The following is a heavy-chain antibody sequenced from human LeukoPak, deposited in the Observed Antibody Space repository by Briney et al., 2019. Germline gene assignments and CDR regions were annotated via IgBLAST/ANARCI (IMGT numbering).Heavy chain of an antibody. V-gene: IGHV4-61*02. Sequence: SETLSLTCTVSGGSISSGGFYWSWIRQPAGKGLEWIGRIYTLGSTNYNPSLKSRVTISVDTSKNQFSLKLSSVTAADTAVYYCARGPTYYDFWSGYYPGAFDIWGQGTMVTVSS. CDR2: IYTLGST. J-gene: IGHJ3*02. CDR1: GGSISSGGFY. D-gene: IGHD3-3*01. CDR3: ARGPTYYDFWSGYYPGAFDI.